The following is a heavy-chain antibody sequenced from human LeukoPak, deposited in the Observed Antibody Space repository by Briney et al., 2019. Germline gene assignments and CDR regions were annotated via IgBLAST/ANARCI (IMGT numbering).Heavy chain of an antibody. Sequence: PSETLSLTCTVSGGSISSYYWSWIRQPAGKGLEWIGRIYTSGSTNYNPSLKSRVTMSVDTSKNQFSLKLSSVTAADTAMYYCARQRYSSGWDDEYYFDYWGQGTLVTVSS. CDR2: IYTSGST. CDR1: GGSISSYY. D-gene: IGHD6-19*01. CDR3: ARQRYSSGWDDEYYFDY. J-gene: IGHJ4*02. V-gene: IGHV4-4*07.